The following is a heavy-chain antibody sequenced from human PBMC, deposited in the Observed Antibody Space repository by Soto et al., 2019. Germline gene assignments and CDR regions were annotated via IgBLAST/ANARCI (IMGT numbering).Heavy chain of an antibody. V-gene: IGHV3-74*01. Sequence: EVQLVESGGGSVQPGGSLRLSCAASGFTFSSYWMHWVRQAPGKGLVWVSRINSDGSSTSYADSVKGRFTISRDNAKNTLYLQMNSLRAEDTAVYYCARGGYQLLFAFDIWGQGTMVTVSS. J-gene: IGHJ3*02. CDR2: INSDGSST. D-gene: IGHD2-2*01. CDR1: GFTFSSYW. CDR3: ARGGYQLLFAFDI.